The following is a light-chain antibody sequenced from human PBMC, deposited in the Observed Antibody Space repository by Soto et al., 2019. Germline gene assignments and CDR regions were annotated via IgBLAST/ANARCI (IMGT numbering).Light chain of an antibody. V-gene: IGLV4-60*03. CDR1: SGHSGYI. Sequence: QLVLTQSSSASASLGSSVKLTCTLSSGHSGYIIAWHQQQPGKAPRYLMKLESSGSYNKGSGVPDRFSGSSSGAARYLTISNLQSEDEADYYCETWDSNTRVFGGGTKVTVL. CDR3: ETWDSNTRV. J-gene: IGLJ3*02. CDR2: LESSGSY.